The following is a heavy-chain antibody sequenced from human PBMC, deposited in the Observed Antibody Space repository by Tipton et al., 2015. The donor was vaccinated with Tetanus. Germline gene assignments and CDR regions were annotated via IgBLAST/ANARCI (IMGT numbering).Heavy chain of an antibody. J-gene: IGHJ4*02. CDR1: GGSISFYY. V-gene: IGHV4-59*01. D-gene: IGHD1-14*01. CDR3: ARTGMDGYYFDY. Sequence: TLSPTCTVSGGSISFYYWSWIRQPPGKGLEWIGYIYYSGSTNYNPSLKSRVTISVDMSKNQFSLKLSSVTAADTAVYYCARTGMDGYYFDYWGQGTLVTVSS. CDR2: IYYSGST.